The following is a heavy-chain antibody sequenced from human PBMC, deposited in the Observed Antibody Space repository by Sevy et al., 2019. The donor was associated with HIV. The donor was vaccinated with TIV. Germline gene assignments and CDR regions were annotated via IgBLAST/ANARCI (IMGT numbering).Heavy chain of an antibody. J-gene: IGHJ4*02. CDR2: IWNDGSNK. D-gene: IGHD3-10*02. V-gene: IGHV3-33*01. CDR3: ARDVRGEGIRPGDLDY. CDR1: GFTFSDFG. Sequence: GGSLRLSCAASGFTFSDFGMQWVRQAPGKGLQWVAVIWNDGSNKYYADSVKGRFTTSRDNSSNTLYLQRNSLRAKDTAVYYCARDVRGEGIRPGDLDYWGQGTLVTVSS.